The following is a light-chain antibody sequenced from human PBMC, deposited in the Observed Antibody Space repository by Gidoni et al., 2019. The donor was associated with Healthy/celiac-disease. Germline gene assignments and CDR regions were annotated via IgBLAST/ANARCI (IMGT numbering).Light chain of an antibody. V-gene: IGKV3-11*01. CDR3: QQRSNWWT. CDR1: QSVSSY. J-gene: IGKJ1*01. Sequence: DIVLTQSPATLSLSPGERATLSCRVSQSVSSYLAWYQQKPGQAPRLLIYDASNRATGIPARFSGSGSGTDFTLTISSLEPEDFAVYYCQQRSNWWTFGQGTKVEIK. CDR2: DAS.